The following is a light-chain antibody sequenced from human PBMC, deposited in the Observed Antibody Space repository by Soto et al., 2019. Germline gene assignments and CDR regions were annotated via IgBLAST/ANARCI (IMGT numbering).Light chain of an antibody. CDR3: QQSYNVPFT. J-gene: IGKJ3*01. CDR2: GSS. CDR1: QTISNY. V-gene: IGKV1-39*01. Sequence: DIQMTQSPASLAASLGDRITISCRASQTISNYLNWYHQKPGEAPKILIYGSSTLQSGVPSTFSGSGSGTEFTLSISSLQPEDFGTYYCQQSYNVPFTFGPGTKVYVK.